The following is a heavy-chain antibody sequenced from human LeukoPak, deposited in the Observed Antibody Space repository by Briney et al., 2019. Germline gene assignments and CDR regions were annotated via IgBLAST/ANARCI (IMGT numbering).Heavy chain of an antibody. J-gene: IGHJ4*02. V-gene: IGHV4-31*03. D-gene: IGHD5-12*01. CDR1: GGSISSGDYY. CDR3: ARGGYYFDY. CDR2: IYYSGST. Sequence: SQTLSLTCTVSGGSISSGDYYWSWIRQHPGKGLEWIGCIYYSGSTHYNPSLKSRVTISVDTSKNQFSLNLNSVTAADTAVYYCARGGYYFDYWGQGTLVTVSS.